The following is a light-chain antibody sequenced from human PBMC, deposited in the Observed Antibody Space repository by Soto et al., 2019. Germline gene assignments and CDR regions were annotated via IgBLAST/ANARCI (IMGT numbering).Light chain of an antibody. CDR2: WAT. Sequence: DIVMTQSPDSLAVSLGERATINCRSSQIVLYHVNNENYLGWFQQRPGQPPKLLIYWATNRASGVPDRFSGSGSGTNFTLTISSLQAEDVALYYCQQYHTAPFTFGQGTKLEIK. CDR1: QIVLYHVNNENY. CDR3: QQYHTAPFT. J-gene: IGKJ2*01. V-gene: IGKV4-1*01.